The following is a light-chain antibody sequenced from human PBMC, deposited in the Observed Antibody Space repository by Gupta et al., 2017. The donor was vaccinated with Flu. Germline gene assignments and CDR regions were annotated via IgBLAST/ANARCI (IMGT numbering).Light chain of an antibody. Sequence: SSALTQGPAVSVALGQTVRITCQGDSLSSYFASWYQQRPGQAPILFLYGENNRPAGIPARFSCSTSGNIASVTITGAQAEDEADYYCKSRDNNGDVVFGGGTKLTVL. J-gene: IGLJ2*01. CDR1: SLSSYF. V-gene: IGLV3-19*01. CDR3: KSRDNNGDVV. CDR2: GEN.